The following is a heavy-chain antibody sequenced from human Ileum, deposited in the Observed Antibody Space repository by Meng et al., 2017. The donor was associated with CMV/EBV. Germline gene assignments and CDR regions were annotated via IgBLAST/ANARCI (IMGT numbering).Heavy chain of an antibody. V-gene: IGHV1-69*10. J-gene: IGHJ4*01. CDR3: ARDTDRGYCSGGSCSNGAFGY. Sequence: SVKVSCKASGGTFSSYAISWVRQAPGQGLEWMGGIIPILGIANYAQKCQGRVTITADKSTSTAYMELSSLRSEDTAVYYCARDTDRGYCSGGSCSNGAFGYWG. D-gene: IGHD2-15*01. CDR2: IIPILGIA. CDR1: GGTFSSYA.